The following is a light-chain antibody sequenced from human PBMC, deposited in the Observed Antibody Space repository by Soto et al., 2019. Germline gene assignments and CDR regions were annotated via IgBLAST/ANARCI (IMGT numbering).Light chain of an antibody. CDR2: DAS. Sequence: EIVMTQSPATLSVSPEERATLSCRASQSVSDKVAWYQQKFGQPTRLLIYDASTRATGIPDRFSGSGSGTELTLTISSLQYEDSAVYYCQQYNDWPRTFGQGTRLEIK. V-gene: IGKV3D-15*01. CDR3: QQYNDWPRT. CDR1: QSVSDK. J-gene: IGKJ5*01.